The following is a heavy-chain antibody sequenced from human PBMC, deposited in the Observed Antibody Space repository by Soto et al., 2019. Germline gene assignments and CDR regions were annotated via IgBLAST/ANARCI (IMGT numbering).Heavy chain of an antibody. V-gene: IGHV4-59*01. CDR2: IYYSGST. Sequence: PSETLSLTCTVSGGSISSYYWSWIRQPPGKGLEWIGYIYYSGSTNYNPSLKSRVTISVDTSKNQFSLKLSSVTAADTAVYYCARGFGGNWNKPTGLFDYWGQGTLVTVSS. CDR1: GGSISSYY. CDR3: ARGFGGNWNKPTGLFDY. D-gene: IGHD1-1*01. J-gene: IGHJ4*02.